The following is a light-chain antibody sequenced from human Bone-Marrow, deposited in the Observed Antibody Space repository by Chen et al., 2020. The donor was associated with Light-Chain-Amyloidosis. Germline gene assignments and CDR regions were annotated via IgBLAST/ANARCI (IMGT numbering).Light chain of an antibody. CDR2: DAS. Sequence: DIQMTQSPSSLSASVGDRVTITCQASQAITNYLNWYQQKPGKAPKLLIYDASNLETGVPSRFSGSGSGTDFTFSISSLQPEDIATYYCQQYDHLPPSFGQGTKLEIK. J-gene: IGKJ2*01. CDR3: QQYDHLPPS. V-gene: IGKV1-33*01. CDR1: QAITNY.